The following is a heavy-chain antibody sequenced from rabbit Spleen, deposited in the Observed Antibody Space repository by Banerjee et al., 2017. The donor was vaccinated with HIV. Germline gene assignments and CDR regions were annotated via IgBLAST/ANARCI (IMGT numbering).Heavy chain of an antibody. CDR3: ARDTGTSFSTYGMDL. J-gene: IGHJ6*01. D-gene: IGHD7-1*01. CDR2: IYAGSTGNS. CDR1: GFSFSSSDY. Sequence: QSLEESGGDLVKPGGTLTLTCTASGFSFSSSDYMCWVRQAPGKGLEWIACIYAGSTGNSYSAIWAKGRFTISKTSSTTVTLQMTSLTGADTATYFCARDTGTSFSTYGMDLWGPGTLVTDS. V-gene: IGHV1S40*01.